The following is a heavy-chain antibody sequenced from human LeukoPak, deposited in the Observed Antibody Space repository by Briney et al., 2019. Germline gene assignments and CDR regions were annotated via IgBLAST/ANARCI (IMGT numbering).Heavy chain of an antibody. Sequence: SVKVSCKASGGTFISYAISWVRQAPGQGLEWMGGIIPIFGTANYAQKFQGRVTITADESTSTAYMELSSLRSEDTAVYYCARESSSWRGRAYYYYGMDVWGQGTTVTVSS. V-gene: IGHV1-69*01. CDR3: ARESSSWRGRAYYYYGMDV. CDR1: GGTFISYA. J-gene: IGHJ6*02. D-gene: IGHD6-13*01. CDR2: IIPIFGTA.